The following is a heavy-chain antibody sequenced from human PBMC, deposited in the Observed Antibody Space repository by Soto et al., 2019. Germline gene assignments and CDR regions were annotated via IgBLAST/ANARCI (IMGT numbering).Heavy chain of an antibody. CDR1: GGSFGGYY. CDR3: ARDKITGLFDY. V-gene: IGHV4-34*01. Sequence: SETLSLTCAVYGGSFGGYYRTWIRQPPGTGLEWIGEINHSGSTNYNPSPKSRVTISVDTSKNQFSLKLTSVTAADTAVYYCARDKITGLFDYWGQGTLVTVSS. CDR2: INHSGST. D-gene: IGHD2-8*02. J-gene: IGHJ4*02.